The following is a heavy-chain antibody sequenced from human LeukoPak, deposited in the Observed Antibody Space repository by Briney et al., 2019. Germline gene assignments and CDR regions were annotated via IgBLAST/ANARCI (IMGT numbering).Heavy chain of an antibody. V-gene: IGHV1-2*02. J-gene: IGHJ4*02. CDR2: VKPHTGDT. CDR1: GYSFTGFY. CDR3: ARKYGSGRSDY. Sequence: ASVRVSCKATGYSFTGFYLHWVRQAPGQGLEWMGWVKPHTGDTNYAQRFQGRVTMTTDTSTSTAYMELRSLRSDDTAVYYCARKYGSGRSDYWGQGTLVTVSS. D-gene: IGHD3-10*01.